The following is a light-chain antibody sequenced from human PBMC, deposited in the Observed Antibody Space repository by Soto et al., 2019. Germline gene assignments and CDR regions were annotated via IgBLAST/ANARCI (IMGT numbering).Light chain of an antibody. CDR3: QRYNNWPLT. CDR1: QSVSSN. V-gene: IGKV3-15*01. Sequence: EIVMTQSPATLSLSPGEGATLSCRASQSVSSNLAWYQQKPGQAPRLLMYGASTRATGIPARFSGSGSGTEFTLTISSLQSEDFAVYYCQRYNNWPLTFGGGTKVESK. J-gene: IGKJ4*01. CDR2: GAS.